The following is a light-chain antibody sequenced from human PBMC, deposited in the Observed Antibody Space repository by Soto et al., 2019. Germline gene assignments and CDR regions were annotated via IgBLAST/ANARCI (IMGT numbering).Light chain of an antibody. CDR1: QSVSSN. J-gene: IGKJ1*01. CDR3: QQYNNWWT. V-gene: IGKV3-15*01. CDR2: GAS. Sequence: EIVMTQSPATLSVSPGERATLSCRASQSVSSNLAWYQQKPGQSPRLLIYGASPSATGIPARFSGSGSGTEFTLTISSLQSDDFAFYYCQQYNNWWTVGQGTKVEIK.